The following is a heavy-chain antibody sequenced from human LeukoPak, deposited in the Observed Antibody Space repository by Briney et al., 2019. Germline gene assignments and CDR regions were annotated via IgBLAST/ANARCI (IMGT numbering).Heavy chain of an antibody. V-gene: IGHV3-23*01. J-gene: IGHJ4*02. Sequence: GGSLRLSCEASGFTFCSYAMYWVRQAPGKGREWVAGIFGSGGSAHYADSAKGLFTISRDNSKNTGYLQINALRAQDTAVYYCGKTTTGSSSGQKPAWPVDYWGQGTLVTVSS. D-gene: IGHD6-19*01. CDR3: GKTTTGSSSGQKPAWPVDY. CDR1: GFTFCSYA. CDR2: IFGSGGSA.